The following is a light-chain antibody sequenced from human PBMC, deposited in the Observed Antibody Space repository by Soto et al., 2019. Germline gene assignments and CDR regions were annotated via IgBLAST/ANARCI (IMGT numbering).Light chain of an antibody. CDR2: GAS. CDR3: QQYNNPP. J-gene: IGKJ3*01. Sequence: EIVMTQSPATLSVSPGERATLSCRASQSVSSNLAWYQQKPGQAPRLLIYGASTRATGIPARFSGSESGTEFTLTISSLQSEDFAVYYCQQYNNPPFGPGTKVDIK. V-gene: IGKV3-15*01. CDR1: QSVSSN.